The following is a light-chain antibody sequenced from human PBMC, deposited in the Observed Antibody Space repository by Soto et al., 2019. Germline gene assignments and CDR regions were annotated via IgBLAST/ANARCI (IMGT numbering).Light chain of an antibody. V-gene: IGLV1-51*01. CDR3: GTWDNSLSAGV. Sequence: QSVLTQPPSVSASPGQKVTISCSGSSSNIENNYVSWYQQLPGTAPKLLIYDNNKRPSGIPDRFSGSKSGTSATLGITGLQTGDEAEYYCGTWDNSLSAGVFGGGTKLTVL. CDR2: DNN. CDR1: SSNIENNY. J-gene: IGLJ2*01.